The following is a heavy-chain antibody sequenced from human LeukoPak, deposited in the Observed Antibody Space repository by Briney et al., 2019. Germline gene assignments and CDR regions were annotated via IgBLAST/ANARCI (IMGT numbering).Heavy chain of an antibody. D-gene: IGHD6-19*01. Sequence: SETLSLTCTVSGGSISSSSYYWGWIRQPPGKGLEWIGSIYYSGSTYYNPSLKSRVTISVDTSKNQFSLKLSSVTAADTAVYYCARHLKAVAGPTDAFDIWGQGTMVTVSS. J-gene: IGHJ3*02. CDR3: ARHLKAVAGPTDAFDI. CDR2: IYYSGST. V-gene: IGHV4-39*01. CDR1: GGSISSSSYY.